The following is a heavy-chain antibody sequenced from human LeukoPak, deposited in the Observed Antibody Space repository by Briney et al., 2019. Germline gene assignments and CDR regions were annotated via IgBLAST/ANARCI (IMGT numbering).Heavy chain of an antibody. Sequence: SEAPSLTCTVSGGSISTHYWSWIRQPPGKGLEWIGYIHYSGSTKYNPSLKSRVTISVDTSKTQFSLKLTSVTAADTAMYYCARHAQDTAMVTPLYYFDFWGQGTLVTVSS. J-gene: IGHJ4*02. V-gene: IGHV4-59*08. CDR1: GGSISTHY. CDR2: IHYSGST. CDR3: ARHAQDTAMVTPLYYFDF. D-gene: IGHD5-18*01.